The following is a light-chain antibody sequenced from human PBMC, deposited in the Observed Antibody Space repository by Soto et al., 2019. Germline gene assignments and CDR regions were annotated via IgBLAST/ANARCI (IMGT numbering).Light chain of an antibody. CDR2: AAS. J-gene: IGKJ5*01. CDR1: QGISNY. CDR3: QKYNSALPIT. V-gene: IGKV1-27*01. Sequence: DIQMTQSPSSLSASVGDRDTITCRASQGISNYLAWYQQKPGKVPKLLIYAASTLQSGVPSRFSGSGSGTDFTLTISSLQPEDVATYYCQKYNSALPITFGQGTRLEIK.